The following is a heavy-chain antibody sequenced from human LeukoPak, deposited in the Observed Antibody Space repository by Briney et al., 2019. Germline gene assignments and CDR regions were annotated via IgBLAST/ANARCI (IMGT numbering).Heavy chain of an antibody. D-gene: IGHD1-26*01. J-gene: IGHJ4*02. Sequence: GGSLRLSCAASGFTFSSYSMNWVRQAPGKGLEWVSSISSSSSYIYYADSVKGRFTISRDNAKNSLYLQMNSLRVEDTAVYYCTRDLGGATWGEWNYWGQGTLVTVSS. V-gene: IGHV3-21*01. CDR1: GFTFSSYS. CDR3: TRDLGGATWGEWNY. CDR2: ISSSSSYI.